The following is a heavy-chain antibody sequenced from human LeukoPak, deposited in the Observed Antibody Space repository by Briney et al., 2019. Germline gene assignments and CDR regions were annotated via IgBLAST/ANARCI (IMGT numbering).Heavy chain of an antibody. CDR1: GFTFSDYY. CDR3: ARDPRTYYYDSSGYLDAFDI. J-gene: IGHJ3*02. D-gene: IGHD3-22*01. Sequence: GGSLRLSCAASGFTFSDYYMSWLRQAPGKGLEWVSYISSSGSTIDYADSVKGRFTISRDNAKNSLYLQMNSLRAEDTAVYYCARDPRTYYYDSSGYLDAFDIWGQGTMVTVSS. CDR2: ISSSGSTI. V-gene: IGHV3-11*01.